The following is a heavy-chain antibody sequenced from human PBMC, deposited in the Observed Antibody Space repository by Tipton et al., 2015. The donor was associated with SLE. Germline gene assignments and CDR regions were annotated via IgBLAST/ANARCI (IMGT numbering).Heavy chain of an antibody. D-gene: IGHD6-13*01. Sequence: TLSLTCTVSGGPISSYYWSWIRQPPGKGLEWIGSIYFSGVTNYNPSLKSRVTISVDTSNNQFSLELSSVTAADTAVYYCALSMTAASGPFDYWGQGILVTVS. CDR1: GGPISSYY. J-gene: IGHJ4*02. V-gene: IGHV4-59*12. CDR3: ALSMTAASGPFDY. CDR2: IYFSGVT.